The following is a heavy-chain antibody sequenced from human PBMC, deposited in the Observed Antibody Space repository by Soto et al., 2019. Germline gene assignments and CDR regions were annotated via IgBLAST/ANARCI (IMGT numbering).Heavy chain of an antibody. CDR2: ISGTGDTT. Sequence: GGSLRLSCAASGFTFTNFAMNWVRQAPGKGLEWVSVISGTGDTTYNADSVKGRFTISRDNSMNTAFLQMNSLRAEDTALYYCAKGCCSSTSCSFDYWRQGTLVTVSS. V-gene: IGHV3-23*01. CDR3: AKGCCSSTSCSFDY. J-gene: IGHJ4*02. CDR1: GFTFTNFA. D-gene: IGHD2-2*01.